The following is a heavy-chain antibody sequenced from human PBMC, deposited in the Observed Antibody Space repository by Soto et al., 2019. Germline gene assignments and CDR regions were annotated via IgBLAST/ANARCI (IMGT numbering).Heavy chain of an antibody. V-gene: IGHV4-59*01. J-gene: IGHJ6*02. Sequence: SETLSLTCTVSGGSISSYYWSWIRQPPEKRQVWIGYVYYSGSTNYKPSLKSRVTISVDTSKNQFSLKLSSVTAADTAVYYCAREWGYYGSGSWNNYYYYGMDVWGQGTTVTVSS. D-gene: IGHD3-10*01. CDR3: AREWGYYGSGSWNNYYYYGMDV. CDR2: VYYSGST. CDR1: GGSISSYY.